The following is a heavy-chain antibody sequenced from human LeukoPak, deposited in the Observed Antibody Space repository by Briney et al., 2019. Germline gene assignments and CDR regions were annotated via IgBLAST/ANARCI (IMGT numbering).Heavy chain of an antibody. J-gene: IGHJ6*04. V-gene: IGHV2-5*02. CDR3: AHRLPLRAMDV. CDR1: GFSLSTNGVG. CDR2: IYWDDDK. Sequence: SGPTLVKPTQTLTLTCTFSGFSLSTNGVGVGWIRQPPGKALEWLALIYWDDDKRYSPSLKSRLTITKDTSKNQVVLTMTNMDPVATATYFCAHRLPLRAMDVWGKGTTVTVSS.